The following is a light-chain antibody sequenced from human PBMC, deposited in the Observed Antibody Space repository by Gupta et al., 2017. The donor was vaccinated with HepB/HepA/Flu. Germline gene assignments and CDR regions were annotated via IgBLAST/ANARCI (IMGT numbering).Light chain of an antibody. V-gene: IGKV3-15*01. CDR3: QHYNNWAGS. J-gene: IGKJ2*04. Sequence: EIVMTQSPATLSVSPGERATLSCRASQSISSNLAWYQQNPGQAPRLLIYGASTRATGIPARFSGSGSGTEFTLTISSLQSEDFAVYYCQHYNNWAGSFGQGTELEIK. CDR2: GAS. CDR1: QSISSN.